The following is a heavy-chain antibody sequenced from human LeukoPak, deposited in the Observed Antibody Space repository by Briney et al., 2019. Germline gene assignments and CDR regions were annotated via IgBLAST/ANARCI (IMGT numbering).Heavy chain of an antibody. J-gene: IGHJ5*01. CDR1: GYSFTHYW. CDR3: ARRITIFGDGNWFDF. CDR2: IYPGDSDT. V-gene: IGHV5-51*01. D-gene: IGHD3-3*01. Sequence: GESLKISCKGSGYSFTHYWIGWVRQMPGKGLEWMGLIYPGDSDTRYSPSFQGQVTISADKSISTAYLQWSSLKASDTAMYYCARRITIFGDGNWFDFWGQETLVTVSS.